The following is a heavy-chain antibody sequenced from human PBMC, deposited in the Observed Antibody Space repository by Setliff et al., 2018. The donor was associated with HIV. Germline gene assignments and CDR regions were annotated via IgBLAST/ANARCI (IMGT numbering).Heavy chain of an antibody. V-gene: IGHV1-2*02. CDR3: ARQLSNSLEC. CDR1: GYIFTAHF. CDR2: INPNKATT. J-gene: IGHJ4*02. D-gene: IGHD1-1*01. Sequence: ASVKVSCKTSGYIFTAHFIHWVRQAPGQGLEWMGWINPNKATTDSAQKFQGRVAMTRDTSLNTVYMELSGLRSDDTAVYYCARQLSNSLECWGQGTPVTVSS.